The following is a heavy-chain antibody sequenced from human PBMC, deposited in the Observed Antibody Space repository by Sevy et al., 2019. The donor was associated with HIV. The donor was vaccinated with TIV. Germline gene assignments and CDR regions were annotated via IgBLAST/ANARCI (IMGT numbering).Heavy chain of an antibody. J-gene: IGHJ5*02. D-gene: IGHD2-2*01. CDR2: INESGIT. CDR1: DGSFSGYY. V-gene: IGHV4-34*01. Sequence: SETLSLTCAVHDGSFSGYYWNWIRQLPGKGLEWIGEINESGITYYNPPLKSRVTISVDTSKKQFSLKLNSVPAADTAVYFCARSPPVVVVPGAPSWFDPWGQGTLVTVSS. CDR3: ARSPPVVVVPGAPSWFDP.